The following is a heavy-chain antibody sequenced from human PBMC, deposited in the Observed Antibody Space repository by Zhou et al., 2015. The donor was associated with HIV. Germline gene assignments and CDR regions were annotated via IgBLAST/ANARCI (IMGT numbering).Heavy chain of an antibody. Sequence: QVQLVQSGAEVKKPGSSVKVSCKASGGTFSSYAISWVRQAPGQGLEWMGGIIPIFGTANYAQKFQGRVTITADESTSTAYMELSSLRSEDTAVYYCARSTTLKTSIAARQRPYYFDYWGQGTLVTVSS. CDR2: IIPIFGTA. D-gene: IGHD6-6*01. CDR1: GGTFSSYA. V-gene: IGHV1-69*01. J-gene: IGHJ4*02. CDR3: ARSTTLKTSIAARQRPYYFDY.